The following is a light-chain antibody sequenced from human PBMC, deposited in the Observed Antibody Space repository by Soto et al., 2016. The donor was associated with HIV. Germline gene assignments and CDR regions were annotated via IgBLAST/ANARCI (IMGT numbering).Light chain of an antibody. V-gene: IGKV2-30*01. Sequence: DVVMTQSPLSLPVTLGQPASISCRSSQSLVYSDGNTYLNWFHQRPGQSPRRLIYKVSNRDSGVPDRFSGSGSGTDFTLKITRVEAEDVGVYYCMQSVQLLWTFGQGTKLQIK. CDR1: QSLVYSDGNTY. J-gene: IGKJ2*01. CDR3: MQSVQLLWT. CDR2: KVS.